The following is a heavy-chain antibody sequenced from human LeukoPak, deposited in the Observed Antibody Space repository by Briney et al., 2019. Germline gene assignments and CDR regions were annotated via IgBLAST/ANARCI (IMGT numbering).Heavy chain of an antibody. CDR1: GGSFSGYY. V-gene: IGHV4-34*01. D-gene: IGHD6-13*01. CDR3: ARGRGSSSSYYYYGMDV. Sequence: PSETLSLTCAVYGGSFSGYYWSWIRQPPGKGLEWIGEINHSGSTNYNPSLKSRVTISVDTSKNQFSLKLSSVTAADTAVYYCARGRGSSSSYYYYGMDVWAKGPRSPSP. CDR2: INHSGST. J-gene: IGHJ6*02.